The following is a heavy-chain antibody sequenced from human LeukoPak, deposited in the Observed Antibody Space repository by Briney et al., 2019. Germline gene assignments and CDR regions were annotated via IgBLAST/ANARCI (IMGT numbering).Heavy chain of an antibody. J-gene: IGHJ3*02. CDR1: GFTFSSYS. Sequence: GALRLSCAASGFTFSSYSMNWVRQAPGKGLEWVSSISSSSSYIYYADSVKGRFTISRDNAKNSLYLQMNSLRAEDTAVYYCASHNVVVPAAMRRGDAFDIWGQGTMVTVSS. CDR3: ASHNVVVPAAMRRGDAFDI. V-gene: IGHV3-21*01. D-gene: IGHD2-2*01. CDR2: ISSSSSYI.